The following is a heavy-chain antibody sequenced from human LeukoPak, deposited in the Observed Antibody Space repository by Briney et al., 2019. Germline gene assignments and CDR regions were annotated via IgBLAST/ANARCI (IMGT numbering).Heavy chain of an antibody. D-gene: IGHD3-10*01. CDR3: ARLNPWFGELLIYFDY. J-gene: IGHJ4*02. V-gene: IGHV5-51*01. CDR2: IYPGDSDT. CDR1: GYSFTSYW. Sequence: GESLKISCKGSGYSFTSYWIGWVRQMPGKGLEWMGIIYPGDSDTRYSPSFQGQVTISADKSISTAYLQWSSLKASDTAMYYCARLNPWFGELLIYFDYWGQGTLVTVSS.